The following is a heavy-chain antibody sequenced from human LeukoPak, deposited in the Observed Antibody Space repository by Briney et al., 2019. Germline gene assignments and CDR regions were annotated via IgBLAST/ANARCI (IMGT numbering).Heavy chain of an antibody. CDR1: RFTVSSDY. V-gene: IGHV3-53*05. CDR3: ARNWFDP. CDR2: IYSGGST. J-gene: IGHJ5*02. Sequence: GGSLRLSCAASRFTVSSDYMSWVRQAPGKGLEWVSVIYSGGSTYYADSVKGRFTISRDKSKNTVYLQMNSLRFEDTAMYYCARNWFDPWGQGTLVTASS.